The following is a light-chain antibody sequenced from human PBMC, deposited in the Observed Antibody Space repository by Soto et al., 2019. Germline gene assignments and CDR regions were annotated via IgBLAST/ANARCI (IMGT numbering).Light chain of an antibody. V-gene: IGKV3-20*01. J-gene: IGKJ1*01. CDR1: QTVSSS. CDR2: GAS. Sequence: DIVLTQSPGTLSLSPGERATLSCRASQTVSSSLAWYQQKPGQAPRLLIFGASTRAAGFPDRFSGSGSGTDFTLTTSRLDPEDFAVYYCQQYGSSPRTFGQGTKV. CDR3: QQYGSSPRT.